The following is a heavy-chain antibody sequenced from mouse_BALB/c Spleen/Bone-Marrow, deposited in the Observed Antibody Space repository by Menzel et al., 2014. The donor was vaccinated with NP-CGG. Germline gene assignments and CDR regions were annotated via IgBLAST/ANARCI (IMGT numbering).Heavy chain of an antibody. CDR2: INNNDGNT. D-gene: IGHD1-1*01. J-gene: IGHJ2*01. CDR3: ARDNYGSRFDY. V-gene: IGHV5-6-3*01. CDR1: GFTFSSHG. Sequence: EVKLVESGGGLVQPGGSLKLSCAASGFTFSSHGMSWVRQTPDKRLELVATINNNDGNTYYPDSVKGRFTISRDNAKNTLYLQMSSLKSEDTAMYYCARDNYGSRFDYWGQGTTLTVSS.